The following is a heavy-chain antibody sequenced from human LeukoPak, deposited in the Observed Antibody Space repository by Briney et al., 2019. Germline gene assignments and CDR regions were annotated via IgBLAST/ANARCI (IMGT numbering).Heavy chain of an antibody. CDR3: ASSHSTRYYFDY. D-gene: IGHD6-13*01. Sequence: PSETLSLTCAVYGGSFSGYYWSWIRQPPGKGLEWIGEINHSGSTNYNPSLKSRVTISVDTSKNQFSLKLSSVTAADTAVYYCASSHSTRYYFDYWGQGTLVTVSS. CDR1: GGSFSGYY. CDR2: INHSGST. J-gene: IGHJ4*02. V-gene: IGHV4-34*01.